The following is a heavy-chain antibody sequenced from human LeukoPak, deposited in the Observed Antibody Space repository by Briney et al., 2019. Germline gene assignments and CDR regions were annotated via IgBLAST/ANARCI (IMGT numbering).Heavy chain of an antibody. V-gene: IGHV1-46*01. J-gene: IGHJ3*02. CDR2: INPSGGST. CDR1: GYTFTSYY. Sequence: ASVKVSCKASGYTFTSYYMHLVRQAPGQGLEWMGIINPSGGSTSYAQKFQGRVTMTRDTSTSTVYMELSSLRSEDTAVYYREASTTYCGGDSPGAYAFDIWGQGTMVTVSS. D-gene: IGHD2-21*01. CDR3: EASTTYCGGDSPGAYAFDI.